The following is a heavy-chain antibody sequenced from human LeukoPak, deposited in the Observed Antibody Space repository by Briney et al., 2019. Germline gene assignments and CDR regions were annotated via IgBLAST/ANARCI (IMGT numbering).Heavy chain of an antibody. Sequence: GGSLRLSCSASGFTFSSYAMSWVRQAPGKGLEWVSAIIGSGGSTYYADSVKGRFTISRDNSKNTLYLQMNSLRAEDTAVYYCAKDQYKQWLESNYYGMDVWGQGTTVTVSS. D-gene: IGHD6-19*01. CDR2: IIGSGGST. CDR3: AKDQYKQWLESNYYGMDV. J-gene: IGHJ6*02. CDR1: GFTFSSYA. V-gene: IGHV3-23*01.